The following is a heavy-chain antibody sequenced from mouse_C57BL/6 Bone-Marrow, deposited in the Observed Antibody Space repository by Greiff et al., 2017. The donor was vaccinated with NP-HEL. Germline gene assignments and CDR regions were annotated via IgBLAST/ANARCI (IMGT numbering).Heavy chain of an antibody. Sequence: QVQLQQPGAELVKPGASVKMSCKASGYTFTSYWITWVKQRPGQGLEWIGDIYPGSGSTNYHEKFKSKATMTVDTSYSTAYMQLSSLTSEDSAVYYCARGGIYYYGDDYWGQGTTLTVSS. CDR3: ARGGIYYYGDDY. J-gene: IGHJ2*01. D-gene: IGHD1-1*01. CDR1: GYTFTSYW. V-gene: IGHV1-55*01. CDR2: IYPGSGST.